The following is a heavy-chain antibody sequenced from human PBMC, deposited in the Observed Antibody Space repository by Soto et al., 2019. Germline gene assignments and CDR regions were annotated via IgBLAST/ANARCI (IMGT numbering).Heavy chain of an antibody. CDR2: IYYSGST. J-gene: IGHJ6*02. CDR3: ARNYYDSSGYYPGGMDV. CDR1: GGSISSGGYY. Sequence: SETLSLTCTVSGGSISSGGYYWSWIRQHPGKGLEWIGYIYYSGSTYYNPSLKSRVTISVDTSKNQFSLKLSSVTAADTAVYYCARNYYDSSGYYPGGMDVSGQGTTVTVSS. D-gene: IGHD3-22*01. V-gene: IGHV4-31*03.